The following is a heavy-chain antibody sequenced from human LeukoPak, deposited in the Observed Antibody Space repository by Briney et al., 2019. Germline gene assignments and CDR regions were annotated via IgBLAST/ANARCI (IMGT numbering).Heavy chain of an antibody. CDR1: GFTFSSYS. V-gene: IGHV3-21*04. CDR3: AKANYYDSSGYYYIPYLGYGMDV. CDR2: ISSSSSYI. Sequence: GGSLRLSCAASGFTFSSYSMNWVRQAPGKGLEWVSSISSSSSYIYYADSVKGRFTISRDNAKNSLYLQMNSLRAEDTALYYCAKANYYDSSGYYYIPYLGYGMDVWGQGTTVTVSS. J-gene: IGHJ6*02. D-gene: IGHD3-22*01.